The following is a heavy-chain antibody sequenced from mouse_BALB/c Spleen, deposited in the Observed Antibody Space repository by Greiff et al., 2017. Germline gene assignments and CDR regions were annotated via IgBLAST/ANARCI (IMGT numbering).Heavy chain of an antibody. CDR2: IYPSDSYT. V-gene: IGHV1-69*02. Sequence: VQLQQPGAELVRPGASVKLSCKASGYTFTSYWINWVKQRPGQGLEWIGNIYPSDSYTNYNQKFKDKATLTVDKSSSTAYMQLSSPTSEDSAVYYCTRDRYGYAMDYWGQGTSVTVSS. J-gene: IGHJ4*01. D-gene: IGHD2-14*01. CDR1: GYTFTSYW. CDR3: TRDRYGYAMDY.